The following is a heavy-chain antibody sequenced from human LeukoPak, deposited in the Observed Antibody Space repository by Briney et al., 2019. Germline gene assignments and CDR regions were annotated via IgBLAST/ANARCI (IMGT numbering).Heavy chain of an antibody. CDR1: GFTFRTYW. D-gene: IGHD3-10*01. CDR2: IKPDGSEK. V-gene: IGHV3-7*01. J-gene: IGHJ4*02. CDR3: AAGSYFDH. Sequence: HPGGSLRLSCEASGFTFRTYWMSWARQAPGKGLECVANIKPDGSEKYYVDSVKGRFTISRDNAKNSLYLQMNGLRADDTAVYYCAAGSYFDHWGQGTLVVVSS.